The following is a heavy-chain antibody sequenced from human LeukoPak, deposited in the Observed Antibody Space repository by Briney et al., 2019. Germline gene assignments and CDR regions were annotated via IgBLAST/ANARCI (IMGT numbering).Heavy chain of an antibody. CDR1: GYTFTSYD. J-gene: IGHJ4*02. CDR3: ARLSRGAAAIDY. D-gene: IGHD6-13*01. Sequence: ASVKVSCKASGYTFTSYDINWVRQATGQGLEWMGWMNPNSGNTGYAQKFQGRVTITRNTSISTAYMELSSLRSEDTAVYYCARLSRGAAAIDYWGQGTLVTVSS. CDR2: MNPNSGNT. V-gene: IGHV1-8*03.